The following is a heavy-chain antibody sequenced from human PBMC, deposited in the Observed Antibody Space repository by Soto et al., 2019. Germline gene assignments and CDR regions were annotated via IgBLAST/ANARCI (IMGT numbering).Heavy chain of an antibody. CDR2: ISYDGSNK. V-gene: IGHV3-30-3*01. J-gene: IGHJ3*02. Sequence: QVQLVESGGGVVQPGRSLRLSCAASGFTFSSYAMHWVRQAPGKGLEWVAVISYDGSNKYYADSVKGRFTISRDNSKNTLYLQMNRPRAEDTAVYYCARYSYDAFDIWVQGTMVSVSS. CDR3: ARYSYDAFDI. CDR1: GFTFSSYA. D-gene: IGHD1-26*01.